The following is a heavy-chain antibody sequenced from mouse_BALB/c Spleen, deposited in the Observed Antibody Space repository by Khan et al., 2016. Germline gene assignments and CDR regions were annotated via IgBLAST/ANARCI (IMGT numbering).Heavy chain of an antibody. Sequence: VQLQQSGPDLVKPGASVKISCKASGYTFTDYNMHWVKQSHGKSLEWIGYIYPYNGGTGYNQKFKNKATLTVDNSSSPASMDLRSLTSADSAVSYGARSNDWYIEVWGAGTRVTDSA. V-gene: IGHV1S29*02. J-gene: IGHJ1*01. CDR1: GYTFTDYN. CDR3: ARSNDWYIEV. CDR2: IYPYNGGT.